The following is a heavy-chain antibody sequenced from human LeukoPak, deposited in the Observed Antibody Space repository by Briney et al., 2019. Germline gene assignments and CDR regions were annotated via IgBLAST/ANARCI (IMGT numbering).Heavy chain of an antibody. CDR2: INPNSGGT. CDR3: ARGALVRGVDYYNMDV. V-gene: IGHV1-2*04. CDR1: GYTFTGYY. J-gene: IGHJ6*04. Sequence: SVKVSCKASGYTFTGYYMHWVRQAPGQGLEWRGWINPNSGGTNYAQKFQGWVTMTRDTSISTAYMELSRLTSDDTAVYYCARGALVRGVDYYNMDVWGKGTTVTVSS. D-gene: IGHD3-10*01.